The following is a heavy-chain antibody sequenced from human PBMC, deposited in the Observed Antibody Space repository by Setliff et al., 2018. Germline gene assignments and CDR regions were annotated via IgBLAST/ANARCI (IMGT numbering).Heavy chain of an antibody. CDR3: AREGVDTRSSTDYRYYMDV. CDR1: GGTFSSYA. J-gene: IGHJ6*03. CDR2: IIPMFGTT. Sequence: SVKVSCKASGGTFSSYAINWVQQAPGQGLEWMGGIIPMFGTTNYAQKVQGRVTMTTDTSTSTAYMELRSLRTEDTAVYYRAREGVDTRSSTDYRYYMDVWGKGTTVTVSS. D-gene: IGHD5-18*01. V-gene: IGHV1-69*05.